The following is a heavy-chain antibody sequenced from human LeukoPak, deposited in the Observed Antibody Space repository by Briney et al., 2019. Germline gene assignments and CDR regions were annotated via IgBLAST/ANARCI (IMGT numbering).Heavy chain of an antibody. D-gene: IGHD4-17*01. Sequence: PSETLSLTCAVYGGSFSGYYWSWIRQPPGKGLEWIGEINHSGNTNYNPSLKSRVTISVDTSKNQFSLKLSSVTAADTAVYYCARSNGDYTDWGQGTLVTVSS. CDR1: GGSFSGYY. CDR3: ARSNGDYTD. J-gene: IGHJ4*02. V-gene: IGHV4-34*01. CDR2: INHSGNT.